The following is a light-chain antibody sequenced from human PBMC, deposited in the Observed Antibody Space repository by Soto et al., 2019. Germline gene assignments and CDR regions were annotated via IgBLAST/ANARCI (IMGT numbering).Light chain of an antibody. CDR2: GAS. CDR1: HIVSSSY. V-gene: IGKV3-15*01. CDR3: QQYDDWPPA. Sequence: ELFLTPSPCTLSLSPGERATLSCRASHIVSSSYLAWYQQKPGQAPRFLTYGASTRATGIPARFRGSGSGTEFTLTIDSLQSEDFAVYHCQQYDDWPPAFGGGTKVDTK. J-gene: IGKJ4*01.